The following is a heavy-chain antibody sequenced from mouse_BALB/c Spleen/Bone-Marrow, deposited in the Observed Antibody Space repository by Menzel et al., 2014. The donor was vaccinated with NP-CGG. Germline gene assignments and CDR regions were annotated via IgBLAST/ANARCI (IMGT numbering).Heavy chain of an antibody. CDR1: GYTFTSYW. CDR3: ASTTVVDY. J-gene: IGHJ2*01. D-gene: IGHD1-1*01. Sequence: VQLQQSGAELAKPGASVKMSCKASGYTFTSYWMHWVKQRPGQGLEWIGYINPSTGYTAYNQKFKDKATLTANKSSSTAYMQLSSLTSEDSAVYYCASTTVVDYWGQGTTLTVSS. CDR2: INPSTGYT. V-gene: IGHV1-7*01.